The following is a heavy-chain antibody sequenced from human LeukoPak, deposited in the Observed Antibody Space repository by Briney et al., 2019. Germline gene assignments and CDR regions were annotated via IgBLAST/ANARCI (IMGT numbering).Heavy chain of an antibody. Sequence: SETLSLTCTVSGGSISSYYWSWIRQPPGKGLEWIGYIYYSGSTNYNPPLKSRVTISVDTSKNQFSLKLSSVTAADTAVYYCARYSPRRDGYNHFDYWGQGTLVTVSS. V-gene: IGHV4-59*08. J-gene: IGHJ4*02. CDR3: ARYSPRRDGYNHFDY. D-gene: IGHD5-24*01. CDR2: IYYSGST. CDR1: GGSISSYY.